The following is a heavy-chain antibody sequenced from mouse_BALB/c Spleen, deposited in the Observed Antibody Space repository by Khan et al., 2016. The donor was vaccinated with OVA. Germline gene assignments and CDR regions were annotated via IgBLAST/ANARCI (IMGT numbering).Heavy chain of an antibody. J-gene: IGHJ3*01. D-gene: IGHD2-1*01. Sequence: EVQLVESGGGLVKPGGSLKLSCAASGFTFSTYAMSWVRQTPEKRLEWVATINSDGDYTYYPDSVTGRFTISRANAKNTLYLQMSSLRSEDTAMYYCARSPYGNFAYWGQGTLVTVSA. CDR1: GFTFSTYA. V-gene: IGHV5-9-3*01. CDR3: ARSPYGNFAY. CDR2: INSDGDYT.